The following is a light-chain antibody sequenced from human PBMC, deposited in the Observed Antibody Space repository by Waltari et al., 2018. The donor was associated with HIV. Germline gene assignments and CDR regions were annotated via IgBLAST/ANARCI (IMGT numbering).Light chain of an antibody. CDR3: CSYAGSYTWV. J-gene: IGLJ3*02. CDR2: DVN. CDR1: SSDVGGYKY. V-gene: IGLV2-11*01. Sequence: QSALPQSRSVSGSPGQSVTISCTGTSSDVGGYKYVSWYQQHPGKVPKLMIYDVNKRPSGVPDRFSGSKSANTASLTISGLQAEDEADYYCCSYAGSYTWVFGGGTKLTVL.